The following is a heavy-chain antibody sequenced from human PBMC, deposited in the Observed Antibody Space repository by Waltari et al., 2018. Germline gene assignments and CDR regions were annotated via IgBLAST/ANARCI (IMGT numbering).Heavy chain of an antibody. J-gene: IGHJ6*02. Sequence: QVQLVQSGAEVKKPVASVKVSCKASGYTFSSFGISWVRQAPGQGLEWMGWLSAYDGNTNYAQKLQGRATMTTDTTTRTAYMELRSLRSDDTAVYYGARDRYDCWSGSRYYGMDVWGQGTTVTVSS. V-gene: IGHV1-18*01. D-gene: IGHD3-3*01. CDR3: ARDRYDCWSGSRYYGMDV. CDR2: LSAYDGNT. CDR1: GYTFSSFG.